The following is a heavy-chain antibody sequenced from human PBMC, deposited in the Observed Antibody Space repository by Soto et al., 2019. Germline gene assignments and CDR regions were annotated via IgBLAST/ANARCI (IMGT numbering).Heavy chain of an antibody. J-gene: IGHJ6*02. CDR1: GDSFSSYW. CDR2: IDPSDSHT. Sequence: PGESLKISCXGSGDSFSSYWINWVRQMPGKGPEWMGRIDPSDSHTDYSPSFQGHVTISADKSINTAYLQWSSLRAEDTALYYCAGAYCSGTTCYGLYGMDVWGQGTTVTVSS. V-gene: IGHV5-10-1*01. D-gene: IGHD2-2*01. CDR3: AGAYCSGTTCYGLYGMDV.